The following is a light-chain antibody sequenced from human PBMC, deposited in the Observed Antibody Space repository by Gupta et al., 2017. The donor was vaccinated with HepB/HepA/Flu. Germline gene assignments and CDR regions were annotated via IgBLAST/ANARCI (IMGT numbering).Light chain of an antibody. V-gene: IGLV2-14*01. CDR3: SSDTSSNTLV. CDR1: SIDVGTYNY. CDR2: DVS. Sequence: QSALNPPASVSVSPGPSITISCTRTSIDVGTYNYVCWYQQHSGTAPKLMISDVSNRPSGVSSRFSGAKSSNAASLTISGHQDEDEADYYCSSDTSSNTLVFGGGTKLTVL. J-gene: IGLJ2*01.